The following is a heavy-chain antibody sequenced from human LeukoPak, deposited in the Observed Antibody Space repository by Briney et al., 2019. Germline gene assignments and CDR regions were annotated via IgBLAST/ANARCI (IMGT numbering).Heavy chain of an antibody. CDR3: ARVSGSSSWYWFDP. CDR2: ISSSSSYI. J-gene: IGHJ5*02. Sequence: PGESLRLSCAASGCTFSSYSMNWVRQAPRKGLEWGSCISSSSSYIYYADSVKGRFTISRDNAKNPLYLKMNTLRAEDTAVYYCARVSGSSSWYWFDPWGQGTLVTVSA. V-gene: IGHV3-21*01. D-gene: IGHD6-13*01. CDR1: GCTFSSYS.